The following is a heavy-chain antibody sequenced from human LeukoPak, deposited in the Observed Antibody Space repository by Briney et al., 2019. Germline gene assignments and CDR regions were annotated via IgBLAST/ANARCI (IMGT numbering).Heavy chain of an antibody. D-gene: IGHD2-2*01. Sequence: GGSLRLSCAASGFTFSTYTMNWVRQAPGKGLEWVSYVSSSSGTIYYADSVKGRFTISRDNAKNSLYLQMNSLRAEDTAVYYCARVGTTNYYFYYMDVWGKGTTVTVSS. V-gene: IGHV3-48*04. J-gene: IGHJ6*03. CDR2: VSSSSGTI. CDR3: ARVGTTNYYFYYMDV. CDR1: GFTFSTYT.